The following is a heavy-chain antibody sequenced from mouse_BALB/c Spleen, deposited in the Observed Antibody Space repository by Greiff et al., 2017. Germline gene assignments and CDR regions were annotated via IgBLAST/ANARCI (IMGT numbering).Heavy chain of an antibody. Sequence: EVQLVESGGDLVKPGGSLKLSCAASGFTFSSYGMSWVRQTPDKRLEWVATISSGGSYTYYPDSVKGRFTISRDNAKNTLYLQMSSLKSEDTAMYYCARQGLRGMDYWGQGTSVTVSS. CDR2: ISSGGSYT. J-gene: IGHJ4*01. CDR3: ARQGLRGMDY. V-gene: IGHV5-6*01. CDR1: GFTFSSYG.